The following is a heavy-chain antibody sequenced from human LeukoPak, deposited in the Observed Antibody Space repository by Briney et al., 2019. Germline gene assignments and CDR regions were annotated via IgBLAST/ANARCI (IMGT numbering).Heavy chain of an antibody. CDR2: INHSGST. V-gene: IGHV4-34*01. J-gene: IGHJ3*02. D-gene: IGHD3-9*01. Sequence: SETLSLTCAVYGGSFSGYYWSWIRQPPGKGLEWIGEINHSGSTNYSPSLKSRVTISVDTSKNQFSLKLSSVTAADTAVYYCARTLPGDYDILTGYYAGDDAFDIWGQGTMVTVSS. CDR1: GGSFSGYY. CDR3: ARTLPGDYDILTGYYAGDDAFDI.